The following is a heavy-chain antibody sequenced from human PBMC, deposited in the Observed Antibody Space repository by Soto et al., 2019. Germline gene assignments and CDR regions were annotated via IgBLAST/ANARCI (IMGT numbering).Heavy chain of an antibody. CDR3: ARAQWYYDFWSGRRRPFDY. V-gene: IGHV1-69*05. CDR2: IIPIFGTA. J-gene: IGHJ4*02. Sequence: ASVKVSCKASGGTFSGYAISWVRQAPGQGLEWMGGIIPIFGTASYAQKFQGRVTMTRDTSTSTVYMELSSLRSEDTAVYYCARAQWYYDFWSGRRRPFDYWGQGTLVTVSS. CDR1: GGTFSGYA. D-gene: IGHD3-3*01.